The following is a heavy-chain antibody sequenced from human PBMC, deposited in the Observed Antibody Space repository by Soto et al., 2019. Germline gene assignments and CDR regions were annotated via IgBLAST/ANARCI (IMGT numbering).Heavy chain of an antibody. Sequence: PGGSLRLSCAASGFTFSSYDMHWVRQATGKGLEWVSAIGTAGDTYYPGSVKGRFTISRENAKNSLYLQMNSLRAGDTAVYYCARAHSGYSSSWDLWYYYYYMDVWGKGTTVTVSS. CDR2: IGTAGDT. D-gene: IGHD6-13*01. V-gene: IGHV3-13*01. CDR3: ARAHSGYSSSWDLWYYYYYMDV. J-gene: IGHJ6*03. CDR1: GFTFSSYD.